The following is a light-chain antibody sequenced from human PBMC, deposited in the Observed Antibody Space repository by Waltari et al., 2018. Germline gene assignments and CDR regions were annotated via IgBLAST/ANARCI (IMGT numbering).Light chain of an antibody. Sequence: SSELTQDPAVSVALGQTVRITCQGDILRSYYASWYQQKPGQAPVLVIYGKNNRPSGIPDRFSGSSSRNTASLTITGAQAEDEADYYCNSRDSSGNPLFGGGTKLTVL. CDR1: ILRSYY. CDR3: NSRDSSGNPL. CDR2: GKN. V-gene: IGLV3-19*01. J-gene: IGLJ2*01.